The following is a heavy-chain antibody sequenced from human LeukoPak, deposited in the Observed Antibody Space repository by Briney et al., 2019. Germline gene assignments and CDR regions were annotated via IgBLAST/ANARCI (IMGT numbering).Heavy chain of an antibody. Sequence: SVTVSCKASGYTFTSYYMHWVRQAPGQGLEWMGIINPSGGSTSYAQKFQGRVTMTRDTSTSTVYMELSSLRSEDTAVYYCARGFGWFGELGAFDIWGQGTMVTVSS. J-gene: IGHJ3*02. CDR1: GYTFTSYY. CDR2: INPSGGST. CDR3: ARGFGWFGELGAFDI. D-gene: IGHD3-10*01. V-gene: IGHV1-46*01.